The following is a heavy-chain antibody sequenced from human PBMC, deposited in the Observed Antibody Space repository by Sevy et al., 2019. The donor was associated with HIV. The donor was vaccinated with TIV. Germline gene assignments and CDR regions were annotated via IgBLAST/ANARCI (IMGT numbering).Heavy chain of an antibody. CDR3: ASANLHWFDP. V-gene: IGHV3-33*05. CDR2: ISYDGGNQ. Sequence: GGSLRLSCAASGFTFYTYGMHWVRQAPGKGLEWVAVISYDGGNQYYADSVKGRFTISRDNSKNTLYLQMNSLRAEDTAVYYCASANLHWFDPWGQGTLVTVSS. J-gene: IGHJ5*01. CDR1: GFTFYTYG.